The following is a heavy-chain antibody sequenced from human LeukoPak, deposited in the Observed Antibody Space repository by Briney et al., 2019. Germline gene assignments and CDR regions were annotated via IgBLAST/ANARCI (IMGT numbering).Heavy chain of an antibody. J-gene: IGHJ4*02. V-gene: IGHV3-21*01. CDR2: ISSSSSYI. D-gene: IGHD3-10*01. Sequence: GGSLRLSCAASGFTFSSYSMNWVRQAPGKGLEWVSSISSSSSYIYCADSVKGRFTISRDNAKNSLYLQMNSLRAEDTAVYYCARDWAMVREVIRGYDYWGQGTLVTVSS. CDR3: ARDWAMVREVIRGYDY. CDR1: GFTFSSYS.